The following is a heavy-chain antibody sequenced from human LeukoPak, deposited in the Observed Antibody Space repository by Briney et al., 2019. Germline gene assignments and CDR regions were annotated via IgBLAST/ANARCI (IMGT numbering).Heavy chain of an antibody. J-gene: IGHJ6*02. CDR2: IYRNADGGTT. Sequence: GGSLRLSCAASGFTFSNAWMTWVRQAPGKGLEWVGRIYRNADGGTTDYAAPVKGRFTISRDDSKNTLYLQLNSLKTEDTAVYYCTTDSYCSTTTCYASSNYYYGLDAWGQGTSVTVSS. CDR1: GFTFSNAW. V-gene: IGHV3-15*05. D-gene: IGHD2-2*01. CDR3: TTDSYCSTTTCYASSNYYYGLDA.